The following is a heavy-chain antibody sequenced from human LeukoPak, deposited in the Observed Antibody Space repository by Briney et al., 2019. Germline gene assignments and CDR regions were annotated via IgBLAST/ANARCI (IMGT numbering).Heavy chain of an antibody. CDR2: IKSRTDGGTT. V-gene: IGHV3-15*01. CDR3: TTGITMIVVAYDAFDI. Sequence: GGSLRLFCAASGFPFSNAWMSWARQAPGKGLECVGRIKSRTDGGTTDYAAPVKGRFTISRDDSKNTLYLQMNSLKTEDTAVYYCTTGITMIVVAYDAFDIWGQGTMVTVSS. CDR1: GFPFSNAW. D-gene: IGHD3-22*01. J-gene: IGHJ3*02.